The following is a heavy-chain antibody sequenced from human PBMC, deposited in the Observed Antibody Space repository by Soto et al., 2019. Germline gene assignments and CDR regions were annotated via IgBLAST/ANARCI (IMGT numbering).Heavy chain of an antibody. CDR2: ISSSSSYI. CDR1: GFTFSSYS. V-gene: IGHV3-21*01. Sequence: PGGSLRLSCAASGFTFSSYSMNWVRQAPGKGLEWVSSISSSSSYIYYADSVKGRFTISRDNAKNSLYLQMNSLRAEDTAVYYCARAYYDSSGYYSGDYWGQGTLVTVSS. J-gene: IGHJ4*02. D-gene: IGHD3-22*01. CDR3: ARAYYDSSGYYSGDY.